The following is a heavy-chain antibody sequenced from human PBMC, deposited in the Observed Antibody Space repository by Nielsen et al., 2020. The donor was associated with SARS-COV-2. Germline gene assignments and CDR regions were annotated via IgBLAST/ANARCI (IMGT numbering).Heavy chain of an antibody. D-gene: IGHD2-15*01. Sequence: GESLKISCAASGFTFSSYSMNWVRQAPGKGLEWVSYISSSSSTIYYADSVKGRFTISRHNAENTVYLQMNSLRTDDTAVYYCARGVELPHQPPAMDVWGQGTTVTVSS. J-gene: IGHJ6*02. CDR1: GFTFSSYS. CDR3: ARGVELPHQPPAMDV. V-gene: IGHV3-48*01. CDR2: ISSSSSTI.